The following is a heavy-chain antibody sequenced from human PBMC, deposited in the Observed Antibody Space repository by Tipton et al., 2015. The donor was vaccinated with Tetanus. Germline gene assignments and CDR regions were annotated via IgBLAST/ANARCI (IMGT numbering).Heavy chain of an antibody. D-gene: IGHD3-3*01. J-gene: IGHJ4*02. Sequence: TLSLTCGVSGGSINSTDYYWSWARQPPGKGLEWVGYIYYSGSAYYKPSLKSRAAISVDASKNQFSLRLRSVTAADTAVYYCARIHDFLSGHFDFWGQGTLVTVSS. CDR3: ARIHDFLSGHFDF. CDR2: IYYSGSA. CDR1: GGSINSTDYY. V-gene: IGHV4-30-4*01.